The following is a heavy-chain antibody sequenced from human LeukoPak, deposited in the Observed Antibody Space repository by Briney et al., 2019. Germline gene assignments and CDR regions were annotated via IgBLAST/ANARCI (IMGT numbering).Heavy chain of an antibody. V-gene: IGHV1-3*01. CDR3: ARDRRLWIYCGGDCFDFDY. J-gene: IGHJ4*02. CDR2: INAGNGNT. Sequence: ASVKVSCKASGYTFTSYAMHWVRQAPGQRLEWMGWINAGNGNTKYSQKFQGRVTITRDTSASTAYMELSSLRSEDTAVYYCARDRRLWIYCGGDCFDFDYWGQGTLVTVSS. D-gene: IGHD2-21*02. CDR1: GYTFTSYA.